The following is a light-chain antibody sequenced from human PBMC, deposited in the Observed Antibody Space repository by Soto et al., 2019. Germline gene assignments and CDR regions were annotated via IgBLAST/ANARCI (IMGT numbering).Light chain of an antibody. J-gene: IGKJ2*01. V-gene: IGKV1-39*01. CDR2: AAS. Sequence: DIQMTQSPSSLSASVGDRVTITCRASQSVNTHLNWYQQKPGRAPKLLIYAASSLQSGVPSRFSGSGSGTDFTLTISSLQSEDFATFYCQQSYSIPYTFGQGTKLEIK. CDR3: QQSYSIPYT. CDR1: QSVNTH.